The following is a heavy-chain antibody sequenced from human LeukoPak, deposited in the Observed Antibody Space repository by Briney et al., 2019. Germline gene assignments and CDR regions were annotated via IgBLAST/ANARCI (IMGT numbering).Heavy chain of an antibody. CDR2: IHHSVTA. Sequence: PSETLSLTCAVSGYSISSGYYWGWIRQLQGKGLEWIGCIHHSVTAYYNPSPKSRDTISVDTSKNQFSLNLSSVTAADTAVYYCARPFIDTTVTSGFDYWGQGTLVTVSS. V-gene: IGHV4-38-2*01. CDR1: GYSISSGYY. J-gene: IGHJ4*02. CDR3: ARPFIDTTVTSGFDY. D-gene: IGHD4-17*01.